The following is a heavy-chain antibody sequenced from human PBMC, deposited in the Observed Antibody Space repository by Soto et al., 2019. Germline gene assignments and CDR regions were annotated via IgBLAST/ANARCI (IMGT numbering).Heavy chain of an antibody. D-gene: IGHD2-2*02. V-gene: IGHV3-15*07. CDR1: GFTFSNAW. CDR3: TTGIVVVPAAIWGELYYYYGMDV. J-gene: IGHJ6*02. Sequence: GGSLRLSCAASGFTFSNAWMNWVRQAPGKGLEWVGRIKSKTDGGTTDYAAPVKGRFTISRDDSKNTLYLQMNSLKTEDTAVYYCTTGIVVVPAAIWGELYYYYGMDVWGQGTTVTVSS. CDR2: IKSKTDGGTT.